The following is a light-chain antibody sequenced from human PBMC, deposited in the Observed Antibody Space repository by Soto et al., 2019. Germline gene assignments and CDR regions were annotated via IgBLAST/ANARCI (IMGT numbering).Light chain of an antibody. CDR1: SSNIGAGYD. CDR2: GNS. CDR3: QSYDSSLSGYV. J-gene: IGLJ1*01. V-gene: IGLV1-40*01. Sequence: HSALTQPPSVSGAPGQRVTISCTGSSSNIGAGYDVHWYQQLPGTAPKLLIYGNSNRPSGVPDRFSGSKSGTSASLAITGLQAEDEADYYCQSYDSSLSGYVFGTGTKATVL.